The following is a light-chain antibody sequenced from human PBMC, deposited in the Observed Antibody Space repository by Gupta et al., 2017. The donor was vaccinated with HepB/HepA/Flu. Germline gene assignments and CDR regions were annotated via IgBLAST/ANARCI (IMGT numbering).Light chain of an antibody. CDR2: GAS. V-gene: IGKV3-15*01. Sequence: PGERATLSCRASQSINSNLAWYQQKPGQAPRLLIYGASTRATGVPARFSGSGSGTEFTLIISSLQSEDSAVYYCQQDNNWPYTFGQGTKLEIK. CDR3: QQDNNWPYT. CDR1: QSINSN. J-gene: IGKJ2*01.